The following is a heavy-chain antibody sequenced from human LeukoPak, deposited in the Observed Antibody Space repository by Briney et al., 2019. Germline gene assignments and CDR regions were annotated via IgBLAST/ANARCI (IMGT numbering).Heavy chain of an antibody. V-gene: IGHV1-2*02. CDR3: ARDRINYYDSSGYYWAGRGYWYFDL. D-gene: IGHD3-22*01. Sequence: GASVKVSCKASGYTFTGYYMHWVRQAPGQGLEWMGWINPNSGGTNYAQKFQGRVTMTRDTSISTAYMELSRLRSDDTAVYYCARDRINYYDSSGYYWAGRGYWYFDLWGRGTLVTVSS. CDR1: GYTFTGYY. CDR2: INPNSGGT. J-gene: IGHJ2*01.